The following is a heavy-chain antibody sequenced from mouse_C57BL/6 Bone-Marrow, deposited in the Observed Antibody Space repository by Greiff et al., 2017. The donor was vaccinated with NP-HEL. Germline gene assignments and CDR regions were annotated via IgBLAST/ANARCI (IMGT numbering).Heavy chain of an antibody. J-gene: IGHJ2*01. CDR1: GYTFTSYW. D-gene: IGHD2-3*01. CDR3: ARYDLWLLHDY. CDR2: IYPGSGST. Sequence: QVQLQQPGAELVKPGASVKMSCKASGYTFTSYWITWVKQRPGQSLEWIGDIYPGSGSTNYNEKFKSKATLTVDTSSSTAYMQLSSLTSEDSAVYYCARYDLWLLHDYWGQGTTLTVSS. V-gene: IGHV1-55*01.